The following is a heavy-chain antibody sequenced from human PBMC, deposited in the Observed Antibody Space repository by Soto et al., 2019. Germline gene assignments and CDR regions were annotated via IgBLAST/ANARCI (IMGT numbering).Heavy chain of an antibody. D-gene: IGHD2-15*01. CDR1: GGSISSSSYY. CDR3: AISGENCSGRSCYYYYGMDV. J-gene: IGHJ6*02. Sequence: PSETLSLTCTVSGGSISSSSYYWGWIRQPPGKGLEWIGSIYYSGSTYYNPSLKSRVTISVDTSKNQFSLKLSSVTAEDTAVYYCAISGENCSGRSCYYYYGMDVWGQGTTVTVSS. CDR2: IYYSGST. V-gene: IGHV4-39*01.